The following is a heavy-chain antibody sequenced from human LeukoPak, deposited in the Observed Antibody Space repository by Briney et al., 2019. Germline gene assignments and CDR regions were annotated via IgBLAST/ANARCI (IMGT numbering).Heavy chain of an antibody. J-gene: IGHJ2*01. D-gene: IGHD3-16*01. CDR3: ATSGGSRAYWYFEL. V-gene: IGHV3-48*02. Sequence: GGSLRLSCAASGFTFSTYSMNWVRQAPGKGLESIAYISGSGSPIYYAASVKGRFTISRDNADNSLYPQMNNLRDEDTAVYYCATSGGSRAYWYFELWGRGTLVTVSS. CDR2: ISGSGSPI. CDR1: GFTFSTYS.